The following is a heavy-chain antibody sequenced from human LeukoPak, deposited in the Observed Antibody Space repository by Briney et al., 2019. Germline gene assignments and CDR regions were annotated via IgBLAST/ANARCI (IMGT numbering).Heavy chain of an antibody. CDR1: GYSISSGYY. J-gene: IGHJ1*01. V-gene: IGHV4-38-2*02. CDR3: ARVAAGIGFFQH. D-gene: IGHD6-13*01. CDR2: IHHSGST. Sequence: PSETLSLTCFVSGYSISSGYYWGWIRQPPGKGLEWIGNIHHSGSTYYNPSLKSRVSISVDTSKNQFSLKLSSVTAADTAVYYCARVAAGIGFFQHWGQGTLVTVSS.